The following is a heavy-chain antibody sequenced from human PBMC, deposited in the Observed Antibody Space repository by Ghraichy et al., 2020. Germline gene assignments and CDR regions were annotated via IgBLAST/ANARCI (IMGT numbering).Heavy chain of an antibody. D-gene: IGHD1-26*01. CDR3: TRDLRGVGALDH. Sequence: GGSLRLSCAASGFTFSDYWMQWVRQAPGKGPEWLSLISNDGRDIRYADSVKGQFTISRDNARNTVYLQMNSLRVEDTAVYCTRDLRGVGALDHWGRGTLVTVSS. CDR2: ISNDGRDI. J-gene: IGHJ4*02. CDR1: GFTFSDYW. V-gene: IGHV3-74*01.